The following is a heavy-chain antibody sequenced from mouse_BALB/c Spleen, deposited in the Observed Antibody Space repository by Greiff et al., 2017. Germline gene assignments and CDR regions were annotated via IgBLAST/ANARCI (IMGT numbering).Heavy chain of an antibody. D-gene: IGHD1-1*01. V-gene: IGHV2-9*02. CDR1: GFSLTSYG. J-gene: IGHJ3*01. CDR3: ARDYGSSYPLFAY. Sequence: QVQLKESGPGLVAPSQSLSITCTVSGFSLTSYGVHWVRQPPGKGLEWLGVIWAGGSTNYNSALMSRLSISKDNSKSQVFLKMNSLQTDDTAMYYCARDYGSSYPLFAYWGQGTLVTVSA. CDR2: IWAGGST.